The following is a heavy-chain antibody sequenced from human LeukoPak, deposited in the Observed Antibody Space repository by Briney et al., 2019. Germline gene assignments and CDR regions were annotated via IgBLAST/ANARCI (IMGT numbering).Heavy chain of an antibody. CDR2: ISGSGGST. Sequence: TGGSLRLSCAASGFTFSSYGMNWVRQAPGKGLEWVSDISGSGGSTFYVDSVKGRFTISRDNSENTLYLQMNSLRAEDTAVYYCAKKGQQLVPGNYFDYWGQGTLVTVSS. D-gene: IGHD6-13*01. V-gene: IGHV3-23*01. J-gene: IGHJ4*02. CDR3: AKKGQQLVPGNYFDY. CDR1: GFTFSSYG.